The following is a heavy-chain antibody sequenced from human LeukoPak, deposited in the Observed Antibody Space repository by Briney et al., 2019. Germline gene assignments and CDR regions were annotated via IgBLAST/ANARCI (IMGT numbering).Heavy chain of an antibody. V-gene: IGHV3-64D*09. D-gene: IGHD3-22*01. CDR3: VKSYYYDSSGHQGDYYYYGMDV. CDR1: GFTFSSYA. CDR2: ISSNGGST. J-gene: IGHJ6*02. Sequence: GGSLRLSCSASGFTFSSYAMHWVRQAPGKGLEYVSAISSNGGSTYYADSVKGRFTISRYNSKNTLYLQMSSLRAEDTAECYCVKSYYYDSSGHQGDYYYYGMDVWGQGTTVTVSS.